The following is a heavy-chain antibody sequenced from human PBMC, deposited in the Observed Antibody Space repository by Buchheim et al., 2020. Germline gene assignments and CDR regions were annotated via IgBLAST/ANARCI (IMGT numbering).Heavy chain of an antibody. D-gene: IGHD3-9*01. CDR3: ARTGSILTGWHTPYFDH. V-gene: IGHV4-59*01. CDR1: GDSISNYY. Sequence: QVQLQESGPGLVKPSETLSLTCTVSGDSISNYYWSWIRQPPGKGLEWIGYISNSGSTNYNPSLKSRVTISVDTSKNQFSLKLSSVTAADTAVYYCARTGSILTGWHTPYFDHWGQGTL. J-gene: IGHJ4*02. CDR2: ISNSGST.